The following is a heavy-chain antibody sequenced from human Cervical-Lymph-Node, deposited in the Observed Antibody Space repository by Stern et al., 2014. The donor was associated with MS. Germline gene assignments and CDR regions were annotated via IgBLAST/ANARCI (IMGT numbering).Heavy chain of an antibody. V-gene: IGHV1-18*01. J-gene: IGHJ3*02. CDR1: GYTFTSYG. CDR3: AIGLLCSENAFDI. Sequence: QVQLVQSGAEVKKPGASVKVSCKASGYTFTSYGISCVRQATGKGIEWMGWISSYNGNPNYAQNLQGRCPMTTDASTSTAYMELRSLRSDYTALYYCAIGLLCSENAFDIWVQGTMVTVSS. D-gene: IGHD2-2*01. CDR2: ISSYNGNP.